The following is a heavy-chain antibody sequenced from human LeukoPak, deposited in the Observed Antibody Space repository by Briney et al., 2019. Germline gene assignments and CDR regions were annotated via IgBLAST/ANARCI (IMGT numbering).Heavy chain of an antibody. V-gene: IGHV5-51*01. CDR1: GYSFTSYW. CDR2: IYPGDSDT. D-gene: IGHD2-15*01. Sequence: GESLKISCKGSGYSFTSYWIGWVRQMPGRGLEWMGIIYPGDSDTRYSPSFQGQVTILADKSISTAYLQWSSLKASDTAMYYCSRRLGYCSGGSCYSGGWFDPWGQGTLVTVSS. CDR3: SRRLGYCSGGSCYSGGWFDP. J-gene: IGHJ5*02.